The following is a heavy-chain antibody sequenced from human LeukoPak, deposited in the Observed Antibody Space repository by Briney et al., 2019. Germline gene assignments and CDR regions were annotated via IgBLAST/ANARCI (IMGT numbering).Heavy chain of an antibody. Sequence: GGSLRLPCAASGITFSRYGIHWVRQAPGEGLEWVAFISSDANKNLYADSVKGRFTISRDNSKNTLYLQMNSLRAEDTALYYCAKTIFGVVDDAFDVWGQGTMVTVSS. CDR1: GITFSRYG. D-gene: IGHD3-3*01. J-gene: IGHJ3*01. CDR3: AKTIFGVVDDAFDV. V-gene: IGHV3-30*18. CDR2: ISSDANKN.